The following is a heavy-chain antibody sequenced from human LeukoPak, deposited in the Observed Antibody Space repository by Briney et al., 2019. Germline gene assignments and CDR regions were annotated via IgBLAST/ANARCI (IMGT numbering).Heavy chain of an antibody. CDR2: LSGDGSDT. CDR1: GFPFSTFP. Sequence: GGSLRLSCQASGFPFSTFPMSWVRQAPGKGLEWVSTLSGDGSDTYYADSVKGRFTISRDTSKNTLFLQMDSLRADDTAIYYCTKGGHGDYWGQGTMVTVSS. J-gene: IGHJ4*02. CDR3: TKGGHGDY. V-gene: IGHV3-23*01. D-gene: IGHD2-21*02.